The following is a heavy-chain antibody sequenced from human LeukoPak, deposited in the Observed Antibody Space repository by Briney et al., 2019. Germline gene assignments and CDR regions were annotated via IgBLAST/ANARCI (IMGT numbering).Heavy chain of an antibody. J-gene: IGHJ3*02. CDR1: GYTFTSYA. CDR3: ARGGAYCSSTSCSSGAFGI. D-gene: IGHD2-2*01. Sequence: GASVKVSCKASGYTFTSYAMHWVRQAPGQRLEWMGWINAGNGNTKYSQEFQGRVTITRDTSASTAYMELSSLRSEDTAVYYCARGGAYCSSTSCSSGAFGIWGQGTMVTVSS. V-gene: IGHV1-3*03. CDR2: INAGNGNT.